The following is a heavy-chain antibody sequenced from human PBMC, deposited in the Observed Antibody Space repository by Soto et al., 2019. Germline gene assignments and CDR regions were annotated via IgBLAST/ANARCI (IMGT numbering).Heavy chain of an antibody. CDR1: GFTFSNYA. CDR2: ISGRGGST. CDR3: ARRSSGWYFDY. J-gene: IGHJ4*02. D-gene: IGHD6-19*01. V-gene: IGHV3-23*01. Sequence: EVQLLESGGGLVQPGGSLRLSFAAPGFTFSNYAMNWVRQAPGKGLERVSVISGRGGSTYYADSVKGRFTISRDNSKNTLYLQMNSLRGEDTAVYYCARRSSGWYFDYWGQGTLVTVSS.